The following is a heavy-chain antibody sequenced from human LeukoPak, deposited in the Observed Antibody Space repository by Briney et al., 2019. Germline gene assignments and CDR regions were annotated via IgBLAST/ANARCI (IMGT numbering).Heavy chain of an antibody. CDR3: ARRVVPHRWYYYYHYMDV. CDR1: GGSFSGYY. J-gene: IGHJ6*03. Sequence: SETLSLTCAVYGGSFSGYYWSWIRQPPGKGLEWIGEINHSGSTNYNPSLKSRVTISVDTSKNQFSLKLSSVTAADTAVYYCARRVVPHRWYYYYHYMDVWGKGTTVTVSS. V-gene: IGHV4-34*01. D-gene: IGHD2-2*01. CDR2: INHSGST.